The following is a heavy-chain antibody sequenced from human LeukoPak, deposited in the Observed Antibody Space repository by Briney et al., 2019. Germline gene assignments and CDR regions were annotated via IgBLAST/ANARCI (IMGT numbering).Heavy chain of an antibody. Sequence: PSETLSLTCIVPGGSISSSNYYWAWIRQPPGKGLEWIGTFYSGGSAYYNPSLKSRVTISVDTSKNQFSLKLSSVTAADTAVYYCARGRVSLGKYYFDYWGQGTLVTVSS. CDR3: ARGRVSLGKYYFDY. J-gene: IGHJ4*02. CDR2: FYSGGSA. CDR1: GGSISSSNYY. V-gene: IGHV4-39*07. D-gene: IGHD2-8*01.